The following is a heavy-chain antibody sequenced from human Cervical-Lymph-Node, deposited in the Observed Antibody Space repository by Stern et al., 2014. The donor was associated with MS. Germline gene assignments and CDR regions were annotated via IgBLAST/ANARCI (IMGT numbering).Heavy chain of an antibody. CDR1: GGSISSGGYY. D-gene: IGHD2-8*02. CDR3: ARSMTYWYYFDY. Sequence: QVQLQESGPGLVKPSQTLSLTCTVSGGSISSGGYYWSWIRQHPGKGLEXIGYIYYSGSTYYNPSLKSLVTISVDTSKNQFSLKLSSVTAADTAVYYCARSMTYWYYFDYWGQGTLVTVSS. V-gene: IGHV4-31*01. J-gene: IGHJ4*02. CDR2: IYYSGST.